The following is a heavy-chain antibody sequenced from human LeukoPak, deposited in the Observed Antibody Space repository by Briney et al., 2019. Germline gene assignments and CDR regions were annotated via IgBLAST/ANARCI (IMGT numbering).Heavy chain of an antibody. J-gene: IGHJ3*01. CDR2: IYSGETT. Sequence: GSLRLACAASGLTVNSNYMTWVRQAQGTRLEWVSLIYSGETTYYADSVKGRFTISRDTSQNTLYLQMNRLRTEDTAVYYCARISGGSFDVWGQGTTVTV. CDR1: GLTVNSNY. V-gene: IGHV3-53*01. CDR3: ARISGGSFDV. D-gene: IGHD3-10*01.